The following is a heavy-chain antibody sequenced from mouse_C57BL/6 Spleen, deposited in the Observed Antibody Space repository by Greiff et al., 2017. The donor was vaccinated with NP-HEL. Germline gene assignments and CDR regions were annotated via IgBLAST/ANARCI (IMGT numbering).Heavy chain of an antibody. J-gene: IGHJ1*03. CDR2: IYPGSGST. V-gene: IGHV1-55*01. CDR3: ARDYYGSSYVGDWYFDV. Sequence: QVQLQQPGAELVKPGASVKMSCKASGYTFTSYWITWVKQRPGQGLEWIGDIYPGSGSTNYNEKFKSKATLTVDTSSSTAYMQLSSLTSEDSAVYYCARDYYGSSYVGDWYFDVWGTGTTVTVSS. CDR1: GYTFTSYW. D-gene: IGHD1-1*01.